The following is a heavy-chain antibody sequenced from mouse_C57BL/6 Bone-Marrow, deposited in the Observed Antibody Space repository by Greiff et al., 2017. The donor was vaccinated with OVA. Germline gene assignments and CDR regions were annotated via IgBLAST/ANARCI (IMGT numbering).Heavy chain of an antibody. J-gene: IGHJ2*01. CDR3: SYYYGSSYDY. V-gene: IGHV1-15*01. CDR2: IDPETGGT. Sequence: VKLQQSGAELVRPGASVTLSCKASGYTFTDYEMHWVKQTPVHGLEWIGAIDPETGGTAYNQKFKGKAILTADKSSSTAYMELRSLTSEDSAVYYCSYYYGSSYDYWGQGTTLTVSS. D-gene: IGHD1-1*01. CDR1: GYTFTDYE.